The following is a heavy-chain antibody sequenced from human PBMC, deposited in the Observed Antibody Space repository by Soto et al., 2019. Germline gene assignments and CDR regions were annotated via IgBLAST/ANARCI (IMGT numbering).Heavy chain of an antibody. CDR2: CKNRQRGSTT. CDR3: ASRQRTGSDWAYY. Sequence: EVRLVESGGGLVQPGGSLRLSCAASGFTFSDHYMDWVRQAPGKGLEWVARCKNRQRGSTTEYAASVEGSFTISRVESASSLIRQIIGLKTEETAVYYCASRQRTGSDWAYYWGQGTRVTVPS. J-gene: IGHJ4*02. CDR1: GFTFSDHY. D-gene: IGHD6-19*01. V-gene: IGHV3-72*01.